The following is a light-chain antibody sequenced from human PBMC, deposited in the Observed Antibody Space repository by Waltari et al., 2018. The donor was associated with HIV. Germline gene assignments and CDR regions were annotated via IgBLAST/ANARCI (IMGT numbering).Light chain of an antibody. Sequence: QSVLTQPPSVSAPPGQKVTISCSGSSSNLGNYNVSWYQQLPGTAPRLLINDNNKRPSGIPDRFSGSKSGTSASLGIAGLQTGDEADYYCASWDFSLSAVLFGGGTKLTVL. CDR1: SSNLGNYN. CDR3: ASWDFSLSAVL. V-gene: IGLV1-51*01. CDR2: DNN. J-gene: IGLJ2*01.